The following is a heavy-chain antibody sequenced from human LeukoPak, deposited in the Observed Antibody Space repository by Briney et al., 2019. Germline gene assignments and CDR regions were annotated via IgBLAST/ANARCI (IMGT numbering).Heavy chain of an antibody. Sequence: EASVTVSCKVSGYTLTELSMHWVRQAPGKGLEWMGGFDPEDGETIYAQKFQGRVTMTEDTSTDTAYMELSSLRSEDTAVYYCARDGSGSYAKKYFDYWGQGTLVTVSS. J-gene: IGHJ4*02. CDR2: FDPEDGET. V-gene: IGHV1-24*01. CDR1: GYTLTELS. D-gene: IGHD3-10*01. CDR3: ARDGSGSYAKKYFDY.